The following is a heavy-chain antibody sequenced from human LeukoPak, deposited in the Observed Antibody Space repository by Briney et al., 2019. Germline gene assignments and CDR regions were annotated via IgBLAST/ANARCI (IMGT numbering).Heavy chain of an antibody. V-gene: IGHV1-69*04. CDR3: ARDNPDYSPWDYYYYGMDV. Sequence: SVKVSCKASGGTFSSYAISWVRQAPGQGLEWMGRIIPIFGIANYAQKFQGRVTITADKSTSTAYMELSSLRSEDTAGYYCARDNPDYSPWDYYYYGMDVWGQGTTVTVSS. CDR1: GGTFSSYA. D-gene: IGHD2-15*01. CDR2: IIPIFGIA. J-gene: IGHJ6*02.